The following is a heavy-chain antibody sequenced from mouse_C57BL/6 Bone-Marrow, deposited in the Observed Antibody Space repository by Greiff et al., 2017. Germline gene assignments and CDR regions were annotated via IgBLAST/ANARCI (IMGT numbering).Heavy chain of an antibody. D-gene: IGHD3-2*02. V-gene: IGHV1-64*01. CDR2: IHPNSGST. J-gene: IGHJ2*01. CDR3: ARRLRLREY. CDR1: GYTFTSYW. Sequence: QVQLQQPGAELVKPGASVTLSCTASGYTFTSYWMHWVKQRPGQGLEWIGMIHPNSGSTNYNEKFKSKATLTVDTSSSTAYMQLSSLTSEDAAVDYCARRLRLREYWGQGTTLTVSS.